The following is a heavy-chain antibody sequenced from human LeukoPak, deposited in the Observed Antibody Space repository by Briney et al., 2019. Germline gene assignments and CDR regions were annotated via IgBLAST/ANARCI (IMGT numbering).Heavy chain of an antibody. D-gene: IGHD2-2*01. Sequence: SQTLSLTCAISGDSVSSNSVTWNWIRQSPSRGLEWLGRTYYRSTWYKDYAVSVRGRITVNPDTSKNQFSLHLNSVTPEDTAVYYCARRLTQYDCFDPWGQGILVTVSS. CDR2: TYYRSTWYK. CDR1: GDSVSSNSVT. J-gene: IGHJ5*02. V-gene: IGHV6-1*01. CDR3: ARRLTQYDCFDP.